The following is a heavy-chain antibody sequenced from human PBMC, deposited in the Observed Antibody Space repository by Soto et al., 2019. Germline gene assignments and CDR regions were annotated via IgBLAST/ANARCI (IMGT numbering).Heavy chain of an antibody. CDR1: GYTFTSYA. Sequence: QVQLVQSGAEVKKPGASVKVSCKTSGYTFTSYAIHWVRQAPGQGLEWLGWLNIGNGNTQYSPKLHDRVTLTRDTSASTGYMELSSLRSEDTAVYYGAREPRLGGRSYVHWFDPRGPGALVTVAS. V-gene: IGHV1-3*04. CDR3: AREPRLGGRSYVHWFDP. CDR2: LNIGNGNT. D-gene: IGHD2-15*01. J-gene: IGHJ5*02.